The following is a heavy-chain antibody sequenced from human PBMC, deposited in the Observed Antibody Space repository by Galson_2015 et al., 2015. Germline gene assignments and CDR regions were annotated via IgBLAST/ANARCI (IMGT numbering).Heavy chain of an antibody. CDR2: IWYDGRNK. D-gene: IGHD6-13*01. V-gene: IGHV3-33*01. CDR3: ARGRGSSWPLQEYNWFDP. CDR1: GFTFSSYG. Sequence: SLRLSCAASGFTFSSYGMHWVRQAPGKGLEWVAVIWYDGRNKYYAASVKGRFTISRDNSKNTLYLQMNSLRAEDTAVYYCARGRGSSWPLQEYNWFDPWGQGTLVTVSS. J-gene: IGHJ5*02.